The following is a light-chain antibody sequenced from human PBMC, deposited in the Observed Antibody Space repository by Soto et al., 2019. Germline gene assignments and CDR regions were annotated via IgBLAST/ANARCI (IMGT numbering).Light chain of an antibody. CDR3: QQYDTYSRT. Sequence: DIQMTQSPSTLSASVGDRVTITVGASQSFSGTLAWYQQKPGKAPQLLIFDASSLERGAPSRFSGSGSGTEFTPTISSLQPDDFATYYCQQYDTYSRTFGQGTKVDI. V-gene: IGKV1-5*01. J-gene: IGKJ1*01. CDR1: QSFSGT. CDR2: DAS.